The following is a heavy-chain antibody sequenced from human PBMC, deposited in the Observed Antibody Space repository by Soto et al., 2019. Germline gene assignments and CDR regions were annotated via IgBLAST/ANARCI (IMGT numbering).Heavy chain of an antibody. V-gene: IGHV4-38-2*01. J-gene: IGHJ4*02. CDR2: IYHSGST. D-gene: IGHD5-18*01. CDR3: ARAITWIQLWLFDY. CDR1: GYSISSGYY. Sequence: PSETLSLTCAVSGYSISSGYYWGWIRQPPGKGLEWIGSIYHSGSTYYNPSLKSRVTISVDTSKNQFSLKLSSVTAADTAVYYCARAITWIQLWLFDYWGQGTLVTVSS.